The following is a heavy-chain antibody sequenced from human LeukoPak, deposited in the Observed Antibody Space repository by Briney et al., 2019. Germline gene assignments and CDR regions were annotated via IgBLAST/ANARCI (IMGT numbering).Heavy chain of an antibody. V-gene: IGHV7-4-1*02. Sequence: GASVKVSCKASGYSFTSHVINWVRQAPGQGPEWMGWIHTGTGNPTYAQGFIGRFVFSLDNSVNTAYLQISSLKAEDSAVYYCARAKWDWHFDLWGRGTLVTVAS. CDR1: GYSFTSHV. J-gene: IGHJ2*01. CDR3: ARAKWDWHFDL. D-gene: IGHD1-26*01. CDR2: IHTGTGNP.